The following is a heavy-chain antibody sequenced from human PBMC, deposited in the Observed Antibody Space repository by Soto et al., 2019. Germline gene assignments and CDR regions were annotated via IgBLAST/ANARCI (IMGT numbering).Heavy chain of an antibody. CDR2: IKQDGSEK. J-gene: IGHJ6*03. CDR1: GFTFSSYW. V-gene: IGHV3-7*01. CDR3: ARVDPTREYLYYYYYMDV. D-gene: IGHD2-2*01. Sequence: GGSLRLSCAASGFTFSSYWMSWVRQAPGKGLEWVANIKQDGSEKYYVDSVKGRFTISRDNAKNSLYLQMNSLRAEDTAVYYCARVDPTREYLYYYYYMDVWGKGTTVTVSS.